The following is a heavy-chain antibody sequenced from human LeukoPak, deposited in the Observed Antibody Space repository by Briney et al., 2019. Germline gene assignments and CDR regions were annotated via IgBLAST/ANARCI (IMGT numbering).Heavy chain of an antibody. Sequence: SETLSLTCTVSGDSISSDPCFRNWLRQPAGKGLEWIGRIHTSGSTNYNPSLKSRVTISLDTSKNQFSLKVTSATAADTAVYYCAREGQWLVRGDAFDIWGQGTMVTVSA. CDR2: IHTSGST. CDR3: AREGQWLVRGDAFDI. D-gene: IGHD6-19*01. V-gene: IGHV4-61*02. J-gene: IGHJ3*02. CDR1: GDSISSDPCF.